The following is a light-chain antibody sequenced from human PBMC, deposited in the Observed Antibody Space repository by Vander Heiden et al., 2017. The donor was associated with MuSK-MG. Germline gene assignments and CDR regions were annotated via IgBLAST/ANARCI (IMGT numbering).Light chain of an antibody. CDR2: DAS. J-gene: IGKJ3*01. CDR1: QDISNY. V-gene: IGKV1-33*01. CDR3: QQDDDLPFT. Sequence: DIQMTQSPSSLSASVGDRVTITCQASQDISNYLNWYQQKPGKAPKLLIYDASNFETGVPSRFSGSASGTDFTFTISSLHPEDIATYYCQQDDDLPFTFGPGTKVDIK.